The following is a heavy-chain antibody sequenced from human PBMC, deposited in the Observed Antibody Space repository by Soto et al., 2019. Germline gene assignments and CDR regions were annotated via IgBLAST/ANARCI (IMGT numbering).Heavy chain of an antibody. J-gene: IGHJ4*02. CDR2: INWNGNYI. D-gene: IGHD2-15*01. CDR3: ARAPTGGTWPVYFDW. Sequence: VQLVESGGGLVQPGRSLRLSCTASAFTFGDFAMHWVRQVPGKGLEWVSGINWNGNYIGYADSVKGRFAVSRDNAKNSLYLQMHSLRPVDTALYFCARAPTGGTWPVYFDWWGRGTLVTVSS. V-gene: IGHV3-9*01. CDR1: AFTFGDFA.